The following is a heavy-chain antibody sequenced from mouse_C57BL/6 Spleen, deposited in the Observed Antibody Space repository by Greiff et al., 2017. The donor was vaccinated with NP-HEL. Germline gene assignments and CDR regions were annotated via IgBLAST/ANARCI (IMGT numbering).Heavy chain of an antibody. CDR3: ARSGTTVVARRYFDV. CDR2: IDPEDGET. D-gene: IGHD1-1*01. CDR1: GFHIPAYY. J-gene: IGHJ1*03. V-gene: IGHV14-2*01. Sequence: EVQLQESGAELVKPGASVKLSCPASGFHIPAYYLHWVKQRTDQGLEWIGRIDPEDGETKYAPKFQGKATITADTSSNTAYLQLSSLTSEDTAVYYCARSGTTVVARRYFDVWGTGTTVTVSS.